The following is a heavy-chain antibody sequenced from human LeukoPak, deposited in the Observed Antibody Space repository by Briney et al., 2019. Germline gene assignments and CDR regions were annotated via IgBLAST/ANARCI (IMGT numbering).Heavy chain of an antibody. CDR2: IYHSGST. V-gene: IGHV4-34*01. J-gene: IGHJ4*02. D-gene: IGHD4-11*01. Sequence: SETLSLTCAVYGGSFSGYYWSWIRQPPGKGLEWIGSIYHSGSTYYNPSLKSRVTISVDTSKNQFSLKLTSVTAADTAVYYCARATVTNFFDYWGQGTLVTVSS. CDR3: ARATVTNFFDY. CDR1: GGSFSGYY.